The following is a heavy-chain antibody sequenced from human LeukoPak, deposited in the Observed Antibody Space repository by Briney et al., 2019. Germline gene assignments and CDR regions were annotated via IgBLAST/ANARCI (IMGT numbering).Heavy chain of an antibody. CDR3: ASPYYYDSSGSPLGAFDI. D-gene: IGHD3-22*01. CDR2: IYHSGRT. J-gene: IGHJ3*02. Sequence: PSETLSLTCAVSGYSISSGYYWGWIRQPPGKGLEGIGSIYHSGRTYYNPSLKSRVTISVDTSKNQFSLKLSSVTAADTAVYYCASPYYYDSSGSPLGAFDIWGQGTMVTVSS. CDR1: GYSISSGYY. V-gene: IGHV4-38-2*01.